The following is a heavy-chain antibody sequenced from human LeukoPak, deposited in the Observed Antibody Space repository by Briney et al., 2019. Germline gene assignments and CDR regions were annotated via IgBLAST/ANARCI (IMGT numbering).Heavy chain of an antibody. D-gene: IGHD1-26*01. CDR3: ARHLRSGRYYYYYGMDV. CDR2: IYYSGST. V-gene: IGHV4-59*08. J-gene: IGHJ6*04. CDR1: GGSISSYY. Sequence: SETLSLTCTVSGGSISSYYWSWIRQPPGKGLEWIGYIYYSGSTNYNPSLKSRVTISVDTSKNQFSLKLSSVTAADTGVYYCARHLRSGRYYYYYGMDVWGEGTTVTVSS.